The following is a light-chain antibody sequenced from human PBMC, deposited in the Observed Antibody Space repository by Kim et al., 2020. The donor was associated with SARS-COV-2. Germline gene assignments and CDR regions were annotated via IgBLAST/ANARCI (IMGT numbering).Light chain of an antibody. CDR1: NIGSKG. Sequence: SYELTQPPSVSVAPGKTARLTCGGNNIGSKGVHWYQQRPGRAPVLVIYYDSDRPSGIPERFSGSNSGNTATLTISRVEAGDEADYYCQVWESTTDHWVFG. J-gene: IGLJ3*02. CDR3: QVWESTTDHWV. V-gene: IGLV3-21*01. CDR2: YDS.